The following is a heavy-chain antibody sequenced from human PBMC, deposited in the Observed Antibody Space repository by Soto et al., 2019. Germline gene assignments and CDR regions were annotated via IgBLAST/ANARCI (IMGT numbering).Heavy chain of an antibody. Sequence: QVQLVQSGAEVKKPGASVRVSCKASGYTFATYGITWVRQAPGQGLEWMGWISAENGKTNYAQKLQGRVAMTTDTSTSTVYMEPRILTSDDTAVYYCAGLSSAWPDYYYGMDVWGQGTTVTVSS. CDR3: AGLSSAWPDYYYGMDV. CDR1: GYTFATYG. V-gene: IGHV1-18*01. D-gene: IGHD3-22*01. CDR2: ISAENGKT. J-gene: IGHJ6*02.